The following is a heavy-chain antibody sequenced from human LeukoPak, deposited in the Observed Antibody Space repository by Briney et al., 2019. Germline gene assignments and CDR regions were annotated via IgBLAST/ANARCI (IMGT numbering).Heavy chain of an antibody. CDR3: ARVKLEQWLVEYYYYYMDV. CDR1: GGSISSSSYY. Sequence: SETLSLTCTVSGGSISSSSYYWGWIRQPPGKGLEWIGSIYYSGSTYYNPSLKSRVTISVDTSKNQFSLKLSSVTAADTAVYYCARVKLEQWLVEYYYYYMDVWGKGTTVTISS. J-gene: IGHJ6*03. D-gene: IGHD6-19*01. V-gene: IGHV4-39*07. CDR2: IYYSGST.